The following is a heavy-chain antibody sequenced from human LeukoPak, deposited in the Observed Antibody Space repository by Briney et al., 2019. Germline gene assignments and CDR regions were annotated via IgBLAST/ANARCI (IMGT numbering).Heavy chain of an antibody. V-gene: IGHV7-4-1*02. D-gene: IGHD3-22*01. CDR1: GYAFNRYA. J-gene: IGHJ3*02. Sequence: ASVKVSCKASGYAFNRYAMTWVRQAPGQGLEWMGYINTATGNPTYAQGFTGRFVFSLDTSVSTAYLQISSLKAEDTAVYYSVLGSGSPDAFDIWGQGTMVTVSS. CDR3: VLGSGSPDAFDI. CDR2: INTATGNP.